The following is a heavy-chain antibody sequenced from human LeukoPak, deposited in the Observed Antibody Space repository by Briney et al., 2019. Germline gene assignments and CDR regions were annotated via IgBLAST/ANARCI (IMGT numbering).Heavy chain of an antibody. CDR1: GFTFSTFD. V-gene: IGHV3-23*01. CDR3: AKASDFDSSGFPIDVFDF. CDR2: ISGAGGTT. Sequence: GGSLRLSCAASGFTFSTFDMSWVRQAPGKGLQWVSTISGAGGTTLFADSVKGRFSISRDSSNNKVFLQMNSLRVEDTAVYYCAKASDFDSSGFPIDVFDFWGQGLLVSVAS. D-gene: IGHD3-22*01. J-gene: IGHJ4*02.